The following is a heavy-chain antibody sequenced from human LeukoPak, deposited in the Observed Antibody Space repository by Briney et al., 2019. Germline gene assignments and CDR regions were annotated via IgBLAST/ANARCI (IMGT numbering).Heavy chain of an antibody. D-gene: IGHD2-2*01. CDR2: IVPIFGKT. CDR1: GGSFSSNI. Sequence: SVKVSCKASGGSFSSNIIGGVRQAPGQGLEWMGGIVPIFGKTKYAQKFQGRVTITTDESSSTAYMELSSLRSDDTAIYYCARGWGIPAPISWFDPWGQGTLVTVSS. J-gene: IGHJ5*02. CDR3: ARGWGIPAPISWFDP. V-gene: IGHV1-69*05.